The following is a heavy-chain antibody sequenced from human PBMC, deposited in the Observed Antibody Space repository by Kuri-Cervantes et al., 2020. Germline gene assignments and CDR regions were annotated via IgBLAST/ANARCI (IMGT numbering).Heavy chain of an antibody. CDR1: GGSFSGYY. CDR3: ARGHRITIFGVVRPKSAFDI. D-gene: IGHD3-3*01. Sequence: SQTLSLTCAVYGGSFSGYYWSWIRQPPGKGLDWIGKINHSGSTNYNPSLKSRVTISVDTSKRQFSLKLSSVTAADTAVYYCARGHRITIFGVVRPKSAFDIWGQGTMVTVSS. V-gene: IGHV4-34*01. J-gene: IGHJ3*02. CDR2: INHSGST.